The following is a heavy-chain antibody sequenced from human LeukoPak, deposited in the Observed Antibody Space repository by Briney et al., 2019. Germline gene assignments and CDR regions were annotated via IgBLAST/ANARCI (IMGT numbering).Heavy chain of an antibody. CDR1: VYTLTELS. D-gene: IGHD2-15*01. V-gene: IGHV1-24*01. CDR2: FDPEDGET. Sequence: ASVKVSCKVSVYTLTELSMHWVRQAPGKGLEWMGGFDPEDGETIYAQKFQGRVTMTEDTSTDTAYMELSSLRSEDTAVYYCATDMGGFGYFDLWGRGTLVTVSS. CDR3: ATDMGGFGYFDL. J-gene: IGHJ2*01.